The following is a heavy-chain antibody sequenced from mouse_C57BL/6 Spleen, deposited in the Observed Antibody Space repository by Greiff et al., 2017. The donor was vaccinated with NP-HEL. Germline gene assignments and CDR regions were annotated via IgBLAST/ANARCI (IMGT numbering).Heavy chain of an antibody. J-gene: IGHJ2*01. V-gene: IGHV1-69*01. D-gene: IGHD1-1*01. CDR2: IDPSDSYT. CDR1: GYTFTSYW. CDR3: ARDYYGRGYYFDY. Sequence: VQLQQPGAELVMPGASVKLSCKASGYTFTSYWMHWVKQRPGQGLEWIGEIDPSDSYTNYNQKFKGKSTLTVDKSSSTAYMQLSSLTSEDSAVYYCARDYYGRGYYFDYWGQGTTLTVSS.